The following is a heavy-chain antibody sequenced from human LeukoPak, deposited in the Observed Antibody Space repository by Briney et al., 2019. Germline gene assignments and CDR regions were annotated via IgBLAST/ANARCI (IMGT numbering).Heavy chain of an antibody. CDR2: IKEDGSVK. Sequence: GGSLRLSCVASGLTFTTYWMTWVRQAPGGGLEWVANIKEDGSVKYYVDSVKGRFTISRDNAKNSLFLEMNSLRVEDTAVYYCARGGAHFEYWGQGTLVTVSS. CDR3: ARGGAHFEY. D-gene: IGHD1-26*01. V-gene: IGHV3-7*01. J-gene: IGHJ4*02. CDR1: GLTFTTYW.